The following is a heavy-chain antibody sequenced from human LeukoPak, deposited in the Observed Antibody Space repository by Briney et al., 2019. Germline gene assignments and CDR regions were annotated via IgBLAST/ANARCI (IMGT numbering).Heavy chain of an antibody. V-gene: IGHV4-34*01. CDR2: INHSGST. CDR1: GGSFSGYY. J-gene: IGHJ6*03. D-gene: IGHD4-23*01. Sequence: SETLSLTCAVYGGSFSGYYWSWIRQPPGKGLEWIGEINHSGSTNYNPSLKSRVTISVDTSKNQFSLKLSSVTAADTAVYYCARGLNYGGNGVFYYYMDVWGKGTTVTVSS. CDR3: ARGLNYGGNGVFYYYMDV.